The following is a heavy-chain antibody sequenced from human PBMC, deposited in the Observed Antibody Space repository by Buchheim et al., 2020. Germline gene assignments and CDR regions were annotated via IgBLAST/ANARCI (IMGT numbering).Heavy chain of an antibody. CDR3: AREPGIAVSGTWWFDP. CDR1: GFTFSTSA. CDR2: ISGSGYNT. J-gene: IGHJ5*02. Sequence: EVQVLESGGSLVQPGGSLRLSCSASGFTFSTSAMNWVRQAPGKGLEWVSAISGSGYNTYFADSVKGRFSISRDNSKNSLWLQMKSLRAEDTAVYYCAREPGIAVSGTWWFDPWGQGTL. D-gene: IGHD6-13*01. V-gene: IGHV3-23*01.